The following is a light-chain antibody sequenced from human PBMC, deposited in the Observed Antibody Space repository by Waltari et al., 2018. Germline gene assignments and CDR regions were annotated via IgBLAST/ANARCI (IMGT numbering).Light chain of an antibody. Sequence: QSVLTQPPSASETSGQRVTISCSGSSSNIGSKTVNWYQQLPGTAPKLLIYSNDKRPSGVPERFSGSKSGTSASLVISGLQSEDEAEYYCAAWDDSLNAVVFGGGTKVTVL. CDR3: AAWDDSLNAVV. CDR2: SND. V-gene: IGLV1-44*01. J-gene: IGLJ2*01. CDR1: SSNIGSKT.